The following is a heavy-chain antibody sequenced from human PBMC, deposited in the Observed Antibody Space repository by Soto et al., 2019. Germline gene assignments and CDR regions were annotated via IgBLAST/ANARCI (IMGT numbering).Heavy chain of an antibody. V-gene: IGHV3-7*01. Sequence: PGGSLRLSCAASGFTFSSYWMSWVRQAPGKGLKWVANIKQDGSEKCYVDSVKGRFTISRDNAKNSLYLQMNSLRAEDTAVYYCASSLRYFDWLANSWGQGTLVTVSS. J-gene: IGHJ4*02. CDR1: GFTFSSYW. D-gene: IGHD3-9*01. CDR2: IKQDGSEK. CDR3: ASSLRYFDWLANS.